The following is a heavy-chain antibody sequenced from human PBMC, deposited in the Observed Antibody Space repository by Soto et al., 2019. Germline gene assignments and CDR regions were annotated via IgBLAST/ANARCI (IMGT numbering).Heavy chain of an antibody. CDR1: GFTFSSYG. V-gene: IGHV3-30*18. CDR2: ISYDGSNK. CDR3: AKGPRYYDSSVYYSD. D-gene: IGHD3-22*01. J-gene: IGHJ4*02. Sequence: GVSLRLSCAASGFTFSSYGMHWVRQAPGKGLEWVAVISYDGSNKYYADSVKGRFTISRDNSKNTLYLQMNSLRAEDTAVYYCAKGPRYYDSSVYYSDWGQGTLVTVS.